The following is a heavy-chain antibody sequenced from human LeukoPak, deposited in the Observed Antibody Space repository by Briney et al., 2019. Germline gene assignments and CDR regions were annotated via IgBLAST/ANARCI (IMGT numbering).Heavy chain of an antibody. CDR2: INSDGRRT. J-gene: IGHJ6*03. Sequence: PGGSLRLSCAASGFTISNHWMHWVRQAPGKGLVWVSRINSDGRRTSYADSVKGRFTISRDNAKNTLYLQMNSLRPDDRAVYYCAREVEVVPATMGAYYYYYMDVWGKGTTVTVSS. CDR3: AREVEVVPATMGAYYYYYMDV. D-gene: IGHD2-2*01. V-gene: IGHV3-74*01. CDR1: GFTISNHW.